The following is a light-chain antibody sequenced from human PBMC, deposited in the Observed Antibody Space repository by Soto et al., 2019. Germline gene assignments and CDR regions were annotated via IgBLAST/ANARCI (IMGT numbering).Light chain of an antibody. Sequence: EIVLTQSPGTLSLSPGEGATLSCRASQSVSSSYLAWYQQKPGQAPRLLIYGASSRATGIPDRFRGTGSGTHFTRTIRRLAPEAFAMYSCQKYGSSSYTFGQRTKLEIK. V-gene: IGKV3-20*01. CDR3: QKYGSSSYT. J-gene: IGKJ2*01. CDR2: GAS. CDR1: QSVSSSY.